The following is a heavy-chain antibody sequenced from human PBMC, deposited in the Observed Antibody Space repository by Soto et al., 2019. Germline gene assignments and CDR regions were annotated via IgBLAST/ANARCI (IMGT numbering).Heavy chain of an antibody. Sequence: GGSLRLSCAASGFTFSSYAMSWVRQAPGKGLEWVSAISGSGGSTYYADSVKGRFTIPRDNSKKTLYLQMNSLRAEDTAVYYCAKELGESYYDSSGYYYRYYYGMDVWGQGTTVTVSS. CDR3: AKELGESYYDSSGYYYRYYYGMDV. D-gene: IGHD3-22*01. J-gene: IGHJ6*02. CDR1: GFTFSSYA. CDR2: ISGSGGST. V-gene: IGHV3-23*01.